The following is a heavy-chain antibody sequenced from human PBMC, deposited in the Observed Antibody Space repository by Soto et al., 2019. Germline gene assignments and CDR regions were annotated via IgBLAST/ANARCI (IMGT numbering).Heavy chain of an antibody. D-gene: IGHD2-15*01. V-gene: IGHV3-33*08. CDR1: GFTFNTYG. Sequence: QVQLVESGGGVVQPGGSLRLSCTTSGFTFNTYGMHWVRQAPGKGLEWAAIIWYDGSNKYYADSVKGRFTISRDNSKTTLYLQMNSLRAEDTALYYCARADCTGAYCYSWPFNYGVDVWGQGTTVTVSS. J-gene: IGHJ6*02. CDR3: ARADCTGAYCYSWPFNYGVDV. CDR2: IWYDGSNK.